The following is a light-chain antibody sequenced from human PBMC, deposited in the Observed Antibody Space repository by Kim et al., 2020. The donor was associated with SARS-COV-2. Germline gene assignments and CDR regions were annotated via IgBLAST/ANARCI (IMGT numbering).Light chain of an antibody. J-gene: IGKJ1*01. V-gene: IGKV3-20*01. Sequence: IVLTKSPGTLSLSPGERATLSCRASRSVSGTFLAWYQQTRGQAPRLLIFGTSNRATGVPDRFTGSGSSTDFTLTISRLEPEDFAVYFCNQYGNSPLRSFGQGTKVDIK. CDR1: RSVSGTF. CDR3: NQYGNSPLRS. CDR2: GTS.